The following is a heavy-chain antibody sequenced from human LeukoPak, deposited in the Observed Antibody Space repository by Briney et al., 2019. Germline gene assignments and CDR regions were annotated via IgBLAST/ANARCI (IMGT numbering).Heavy chain of an antibody. CDR3: ASNGGMGYDNSGYYVDY. CDR2: IYYSGST. J-gene: IGHJ4*02. D-gene: IGHD3-22*01. Sequence: SETLSLTCTVSGGSISSYYWSWIRQPPGKGLEWIGYIYYSGSTNYNPSLKSRVTISVDTSKNQFSLRLSSVTAADTAVYYCASNGGMGYDNSGYYVDYWGQGTLVTVSS. CDR1: GGSISSYY. V-gene: IGHV4-59*01.